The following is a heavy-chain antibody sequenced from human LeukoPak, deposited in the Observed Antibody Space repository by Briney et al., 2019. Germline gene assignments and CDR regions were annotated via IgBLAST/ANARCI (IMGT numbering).Heavy chain of an antibody. CDR3: AKAGSSWYDNWFDP. J-gene: IGHJ5*02. CDR2: IRYDGSER. D-gene: IGHD6-13*01. CDR1: GFTFSNYG. V-gene: IGHV3-30*02. Sequence: GGSLRLSCAASGFTFSNYGMHWVRQAPGKGLEWVAVIRYDGSERYYADSVKGRFTISRDNSKNTLYLQMNSLRAEDTAVYYCAKAGSSWYDNWFDPWGQGTLVTVSS.